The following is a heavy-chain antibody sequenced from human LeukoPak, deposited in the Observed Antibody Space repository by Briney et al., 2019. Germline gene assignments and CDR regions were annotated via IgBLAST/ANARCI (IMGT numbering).Heavy chain of an antibody. V-gene: IGHV1-69*13. CDR2: IIPIFGTA. Sequence: SVKVSCKASGGTFSSYAISWVRQAPGQGLEWMGGIIPIFGTANYAQKFQGRVTITADESTSTAYMELSSLRSEDAAVYYCARSKDSSGYYLQDFDYWGQGTLVTVSS. D-gene: IGHD3-22*01. CDR3: ARSKDSSGYYLQDFDY. J-gene: IGHJ4*02. CDR1: GGTFSSYA.